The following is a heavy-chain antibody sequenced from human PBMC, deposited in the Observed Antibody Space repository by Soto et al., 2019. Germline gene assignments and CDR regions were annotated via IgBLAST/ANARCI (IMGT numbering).Heavy chain of an antibody. CDR1: GFTFSSYA. V-gene: IGHV3-30-3*01. Sequence: GGSLRLSCAASGFTFSSYAMHWVRQAPGKGLEWAALVSFEGSDKFYADSVKGRFTVFRDNSKNTLYLQMNSLRPDDTAAYYCARGGWAGGWGFDFWGQGTLVTVSS. CDR2: VSFEGSDK. CDR3: ARGGWAGGWGFDF. J-gene: IGHJ4*01. D-gene: IGHD6-19*01.